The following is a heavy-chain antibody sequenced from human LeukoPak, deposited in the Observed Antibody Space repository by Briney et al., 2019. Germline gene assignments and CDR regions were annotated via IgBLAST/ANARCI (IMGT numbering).Heavy chain of an antibody. CDR3: ARVDRYCSGGSCYDNYYSDY. CDR2: ISSSSSYT. V-gene: IGHV3-11*05. Sequence: GGSLRLSCAASGFTFSDYYMSWIRQAQGKGLEWVSYISSSSSYTNYADSVKGRFTISRDNAKNSLYLQMNSLRAEDTAVYYCARVDRYCSGGSCYDNYYSDYWGQGTLVTVSS. CDR1: GFTFSDYY. D-gene: IGHD2-15*01. J-gene: IGHJ4*02.